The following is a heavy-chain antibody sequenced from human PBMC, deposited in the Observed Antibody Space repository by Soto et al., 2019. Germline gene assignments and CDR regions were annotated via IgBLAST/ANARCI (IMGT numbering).Heavy chain of an antibody. V-gene: IGHV3-33*01. CDR2: IWYDGSNK. D-gene: IGHD5-12*01. Sequence: GGSLRLSCAASGFTFSSYGMHWVRQAPGKGLEWVAVIWYDGSNKYYADSVKGRFTISRDNSKNTLYLQMNSLRAEDTAVYYCARERAWHYFDYWGQGTLVTVSS. CDR3: ARERAWHYFDY. CDR1: GFTFSSYG. J-gene: IGHJ4*02.